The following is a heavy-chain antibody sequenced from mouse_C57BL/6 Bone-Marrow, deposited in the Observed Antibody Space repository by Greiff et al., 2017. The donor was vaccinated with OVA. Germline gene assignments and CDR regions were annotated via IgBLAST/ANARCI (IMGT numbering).Heavy chain of an antibody. J-gene: IGHJ4*01. D-gene: IGHD1-1*01. CDR2: IWGVGST. Sequence: QVQLQQSGPGLVAPSQSLSITCTVSGFSLTSYGVDWVRQSPGKGLEWLGVIWGVGSTNYNSALKSRLSISKDNSKSQVFLKMNSLQTDDTAMYYCASYYYGSSYAMDYWGQGTSVTVSS. CDR3: ASYYYGSSYAMDY. V-gene: IGHV2-6*01. CDR1: GFSLTSYG.